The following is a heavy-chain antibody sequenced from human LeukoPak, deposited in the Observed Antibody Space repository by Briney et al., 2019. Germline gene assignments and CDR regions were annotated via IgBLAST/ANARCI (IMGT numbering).Heavy chain of an antibody. Sequence: GGSLRLSCAASGFTFSIYGMHWVRQAPGKGLEWVANIKQDGSEQYYVDSMRGRFTISRDNAKNSLYLQMNSLRPEDTAVYYCTTYDSNNWFWGQGTLVTVSS. D-gene: IGHD6-13*01. CDR3: TTYDSNNWF. J-gene: IGHJ4*02. CDR2: IKQDGSEQ. CDR1: GFTFSIYG. V-gene: IGHV3-7*01.